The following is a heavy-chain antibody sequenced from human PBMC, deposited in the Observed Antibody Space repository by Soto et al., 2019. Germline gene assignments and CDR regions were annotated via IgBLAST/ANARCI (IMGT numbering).Heavy chain of an antibody. V-gene: IGHV3-9*01. CDR2: INWSSDNI. Sequence: GGSLRLSCAASGFTFDYYAMHWVWQFPGKGLEWVSGINWSSDNIIYADSVKGRFTISRDNAKNSLYLQMNSLRVEDTAFYYCAKLNSDYSGGAKTNWFDPWGQGTLVTVSS. J-gene: IGHJ5*02. CDR3: AKLNSDYSGGAKTNWFDP. CDR1: GFTFDYYA. D-gene: IGHD2-15*01.